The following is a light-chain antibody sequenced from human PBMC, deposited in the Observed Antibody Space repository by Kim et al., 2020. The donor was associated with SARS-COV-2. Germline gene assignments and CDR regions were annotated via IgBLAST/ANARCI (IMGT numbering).Light chain of an antibody. J-gene: IGLJ1*01. CDR1: KLGNKY. V-gene: IGLV3-1*01. Sequence: VSPGQTASITCAGDKLGNKYACWYQQKPGQSPVLVIYQDSKRPSGIPERFSGSNSGNTATLTISGTQAMDEADYYCQAWDSSTDVFGTGTKVTVL. CDR3: QAWDSSTDV. CDR2: QDS.